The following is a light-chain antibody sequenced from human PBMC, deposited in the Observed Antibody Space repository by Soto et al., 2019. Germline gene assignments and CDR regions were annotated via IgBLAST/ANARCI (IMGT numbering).Light chain of an antibody. J-gene: IGKJ1*01. CDR3: QQYVSAPPSWT. V-gene: IGKV3-20*01. Sequence: ETVLTQSPGTLSLSPGERATLSCRASQSVSSSYLAWYQQKPGQAPRLLIYDASSRATGIPDRFSGSGSGTDFPLTIRRLEPEDSAVYYCQQYVSAPPSWTFGQGTKVEIK. CDR1: QSVSSSY. CDR2: DAS.